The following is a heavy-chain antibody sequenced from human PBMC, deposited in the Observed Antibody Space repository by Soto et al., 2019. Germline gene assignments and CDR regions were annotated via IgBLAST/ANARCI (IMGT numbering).Heavy chain of an antibody. CDR3: ARFVVPAAIWVFDI. Sequence: PSETLSLTCTVSGGSISSGDYYWSWIRQPPGKGLEWIGYIYYTGSTYYNPSLKSRVTMSVDTSKNQFSLKLSSVTAADTAVYYCARFVVPAAIWVFDIWGQGTMVTVSS. J-gene: IGHJ3*02. D-gene: IGHD2-2*01. CDR2: IYYTGST. CDR1: GGSISSGDYY. V-gene: IGHV4-30-4*01.